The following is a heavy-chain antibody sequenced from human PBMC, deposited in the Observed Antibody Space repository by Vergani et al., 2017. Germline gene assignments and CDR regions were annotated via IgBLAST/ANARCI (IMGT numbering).Heavy chain of an antibody. CDR3: TTDVLIVYAFPKPPNWFDP. CDR2: IYSGGST. D-gene: IGHD2-8*01. CDR1: GFTVSSNY. J-gene: IGHJ5*02. Sequence: EVQLLESGGGLVQPGGSLRLSCAASGFTVSSNYMSWVRQAPGKGLEWVSVIYSGGSTYYADSVKGRFTISRDNSKNTLYLQMNSLKTEDTAVYYCTTDVLIVYAFPKPPNWFDPWGQGTLVTVSS. V-gene: IGHV3-53*01.